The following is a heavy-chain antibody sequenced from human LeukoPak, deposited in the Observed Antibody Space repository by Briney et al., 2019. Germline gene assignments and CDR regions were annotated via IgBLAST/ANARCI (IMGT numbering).Heavy chain of an antibody. CDR3: ARQPTVKRGAVASNFDY. D-gene: IGHD6-19*01. CDR1: GFTFSSYSMN. J-gene: IGHJ4*02. V-gene: IGHV4-59*04. CDR2: IYYNGIT. Sequence: PGGSLRLSCAASGFTFSSYSMNWVRQPPGKGLEWIASIYYNGITYYNASLESRVTMSVDTSRNQFSLRLSSVSAADTSVYYCARQPTVKRGAVASNFDYWGQGTLVTVSS.